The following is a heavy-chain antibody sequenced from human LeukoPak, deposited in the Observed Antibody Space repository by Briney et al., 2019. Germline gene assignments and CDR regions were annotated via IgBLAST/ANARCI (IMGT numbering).Heavy chain of an antibody. J-gene: IGHJ3*02. CDR2: IIPIFGTA. Sequence: SVKVSCKASGGTFSSYAISWVRQAPGQGLEWMGGIIPIFGTANYAQKFQGRVAITADESTSTAYMELSSLRSEDTAVYYCAKGSGSHWAFDIWGQGTMVTVSS. D-gene: IGHD1-26*01. V-gene: IGHV1-69*01. CDR1: GGTFSSYA. CDR3: AKGSGSHWAFDI.